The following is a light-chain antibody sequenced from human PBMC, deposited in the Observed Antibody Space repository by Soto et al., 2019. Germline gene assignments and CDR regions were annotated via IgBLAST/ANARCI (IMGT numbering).Light chain of an antibody. CDR2: EVS. CDR3: LSYADTAYV. J-gene: IGLJ1*01. CDR1: SRDVGGYNY. V-gene: IGLV2-8*01. Sequence: QSVLTQPPSASGSPGQSVTITCAGTSRDVGGYNYVSWYQQYPGKVPKLMIYEVSERPSGVPDRFSGSKSGNTAFLTVSGLQAEDEADYYCLSYADTAYVFGTGTKVTDL.